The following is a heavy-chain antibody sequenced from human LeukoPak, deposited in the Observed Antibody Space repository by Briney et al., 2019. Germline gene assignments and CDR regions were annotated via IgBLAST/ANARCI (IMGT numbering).Heavy chain of an antibody. V-gene: IGHV3-64D*06. CDR3: VKGSAVAGFEY. CDR2: LSSNGGST. Sequence: GGSLRLSCSASGFSFSSYGMHWVRHAPGKGLECVSALSSNGGSTYYADSVKGSVTISRDNSTNTLYLQMSSLRAEDTAVYYCVKGSAVAGFEYWGQGTLVTVSS. D-gene: IGHD6-19*01. CDR1: GFSFSSYG. J-gene: IGHJ4*02.